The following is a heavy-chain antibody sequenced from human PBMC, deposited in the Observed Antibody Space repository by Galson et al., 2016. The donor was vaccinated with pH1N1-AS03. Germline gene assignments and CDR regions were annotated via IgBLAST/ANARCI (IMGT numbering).Heavy chain of an antibody. V-gene: IGHV4-4*02. CDR2: ICHNGNS. CDR3: ARAGQRHRVGDY. D-gene: IGHD6-25*01. CDR1: GDSISSNHW. Sequence: SETLSLTCAVSGDSISSNHWWTWVRQPPGKGLEWIAEICHNGNSNYNPTLKSRVSISVDKSKNQFSLNLSSVTAADTAVYYCARAGQRHRVGDYWGHGTLVTVSS. J-gene: IGHJ4*01.